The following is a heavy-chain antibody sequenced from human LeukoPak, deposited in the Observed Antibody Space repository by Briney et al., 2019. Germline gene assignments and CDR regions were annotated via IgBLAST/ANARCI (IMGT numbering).Heavy chain of an antibody. J-gene: IGHJ4*02. CDR2: ISNSSSYI. Sequence: PGGSLRLSCAASGFTFSSYSMNWVRQAPGKGLEWVSSISNSSSYIYYADSVKGRFTISRDNAKNSLYLQMNSLRAEDTAVYYCARAVGHYFDYWGQGTLVTVSS. CDR3: ARAVGHYFDY. V-gene: IGHV3-21*01. CDR1: GFTFSSYS.